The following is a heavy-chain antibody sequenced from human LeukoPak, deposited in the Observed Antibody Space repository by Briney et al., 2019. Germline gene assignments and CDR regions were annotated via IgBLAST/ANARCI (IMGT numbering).Heavy chain of an antibody. CDR3: AGVDCSSTSCHDFYYHGMDV. Sequence: GGSLRLSCAASGFTFSSYWMSWVRQAPGKGLEWVANIKQDGSEKYYVDSVKGRFTISRDNAKNSLFLQMNSLRAEDTAVYYCAGVDCSSTSCHDFYYHGMDVWGQGTTVTVSS. D-gene: IGHD2-2*01. CDR2: IKQDGSEK. CDR1: GFTFSSYW. V-gene: IGHV3-7*01. J-gene: IGHJ6*02.